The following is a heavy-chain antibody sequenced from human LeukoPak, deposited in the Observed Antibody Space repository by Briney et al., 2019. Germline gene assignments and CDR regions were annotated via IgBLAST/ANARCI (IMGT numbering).Heavy chain of an antibody. CDR1: GFTFSSYG. D-gene: IGHD2-2*01. CDR3: AKDRVGVVVPAATFDY. V-gene: IGHV3-30*02. Sequence: GGSLRLSCAASGFTFSSYGMHWVRQAPGKGLEWVAFIRYDGSNKYYADSVKGRFTISRDSSKNTLYLQMNILRAEDTAVYYCAKDRVGVVVPAATFDYWGQGTLVTVSS. CDR2: IRYDGSNK. J-gene: IGHJ4*02.